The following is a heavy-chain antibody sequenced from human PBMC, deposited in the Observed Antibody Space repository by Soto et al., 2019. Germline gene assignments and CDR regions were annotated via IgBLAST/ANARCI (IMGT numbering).Heavy chain of an antibody. CDR3: AKDGYSITRNKPLDY. J-gene: IGHJ4*02. Sequence: QVQLVESGGGVVQPGRSLRLSCAASGFTFSSYAMHWVRQAPGKGLEWVAVISYDGSNKYYADSVKGRFTNSRDNSKNTLYLQMNSLRAEDTAVYYCAKDGYSITRNKPLDYWGQGTLVTVSS. V-gene: IGHV3-30-3*01. D-gene: IGHD2-2*01. CDR1: GFTFSSYA. CDR2: ISYDGSNK.